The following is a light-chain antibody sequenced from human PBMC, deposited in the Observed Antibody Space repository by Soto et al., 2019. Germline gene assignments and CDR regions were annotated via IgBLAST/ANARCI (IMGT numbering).Light chain of an antibody. CDR1: QSFSSY. CDR3: QQYSDLPMT. J-gene: IGKJ5*01. CDR2: GAS. V-gene: IGKV3-20*01. Sequence: EIVLTQSPATLSLSPGERATLSCRASQSFSSYLAWYQQKPGQAPRLLIDGASRRATGIPDRFSGSASGTDFTLTISRLEPEDFAVYFCQQYSDLPMTFGQGTRLEIK.